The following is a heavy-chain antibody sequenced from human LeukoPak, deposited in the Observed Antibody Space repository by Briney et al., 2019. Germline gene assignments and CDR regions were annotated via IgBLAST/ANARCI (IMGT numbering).Heavy chain of an antibody. CDR3: ARASAIVGASVFDS. D-gene: IGHD1-26*01. V-gene: IGHV1-46*01. CDR1: GYTFSTYY. CDR2: INPSAVGT. Sequence: ASVKVSCKASGYTFSTYYIHWVRQAPRQGLEWMGIINPSAVGTNYAQKFQGTVTMTRGTSTSTVYMELSGLRSEDTAVYYCARASAIVGASVFDSWGQGTLVTVSS. J-gene: IGHJ4*02.